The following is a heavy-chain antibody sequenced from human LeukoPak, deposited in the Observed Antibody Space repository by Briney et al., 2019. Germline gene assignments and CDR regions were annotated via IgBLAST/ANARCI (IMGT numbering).Heavy chain of an antibody. CDR2: ISGSGGST. D-gene: IGHD3-9*01. CDR3: AKGWNYDILTGPYYFDY. CDR1: GFTFSSYG. V-gene: IGHV3-23*01. Sequence: PGGSLRLSCAASGFTFSSYGMSWVRQAPGKGLEWVSAISGSGGSTYYAGSVKGRFTISRDNSKNTLYLQMNSLRAEDTAVYYCAKGWNYDILTGPYYFDYWGQGTLVTVSS. J-gene: IGHJ4*02.